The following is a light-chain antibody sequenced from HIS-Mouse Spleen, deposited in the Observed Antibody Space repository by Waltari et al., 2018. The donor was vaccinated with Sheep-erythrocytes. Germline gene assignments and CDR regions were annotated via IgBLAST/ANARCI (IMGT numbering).Light chain of an antibody. CDR2: QGS. V-gene: IGLV3-1*01. J-gene: IGLJ2*01. CDR1: KLGDKY. CDR3: QAWDSSTAV. Sequence: SYELTQPPSVSVSPGQTASITCSGDKLGDKYACWYQQKPGQCPVLVIYQGSKRPAGIPKRFSGSNSGNTATLTISGTQAMDEADYYCQAWDSSTAVFGGGTKLTVL.